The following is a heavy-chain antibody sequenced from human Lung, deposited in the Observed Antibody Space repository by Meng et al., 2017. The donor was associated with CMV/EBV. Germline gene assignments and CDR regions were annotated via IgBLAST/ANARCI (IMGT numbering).Heavy chain of an antibody. J-gene: IGHJ5*02. CDR3: ARSIVVVIATLDP. V-gene: IGHV1-2*02. CDR2: INPNTGDT. CDR1: GYTFTAYY. Sequence: ASXXVSXKASGYTFTAYYLHWVRQAPGQGLEWMGWINPNTGDTNYAQKFQGRVTMTRDTSISTAYMELSSLTSDDTAVYYCARSIVVVIATLDPWGQGNLVTSPQ. D-gene: IGHD2-21*01.